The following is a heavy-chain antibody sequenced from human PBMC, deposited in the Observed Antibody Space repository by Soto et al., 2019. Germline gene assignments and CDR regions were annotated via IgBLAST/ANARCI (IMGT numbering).Heavy chain of an antibody. CDR2: IRSKAYGGTT. CDR3: TRVHYDYIWGSYRHDAFDI. D-gene: IGHD3-16*02. Sequence: GGSLRLSCTASGFTFGDYAMSWFRQAPGKGLEWVGFIRSKAYGGTTEYAASVKGRFTISRDDSKSIAYLQMNSLKTEDTAVYYCTRVHYDYIWGSYRHDAFDIWGQGTMVTVSS. J-gene: IGHJ3*02. CDR1: GFTFGDYA. V-gene: IGHV3-49*03.